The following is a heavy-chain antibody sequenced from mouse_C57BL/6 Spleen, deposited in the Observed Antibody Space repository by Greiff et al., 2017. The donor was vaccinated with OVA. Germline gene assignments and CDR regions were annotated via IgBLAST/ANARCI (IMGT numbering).Heavy chain of an antibody. D-gene: IGHD2-1*01. V-gene: IGHV1-81*01. CDR3: ARPCYGNYASDAMDY. CDR1: GYTFTSYG. J-gene: IGHJ4*01. CDR2: IYPRSGNT. Sequence: VQLQQSGAELARPGASVKLSCKASGYTFTSYGISWVKQSTGQGLEWIGEIYPRSGNTYYNEKFKGKATLTADKSSSTAYMELRSLTSEDSAVYFCARPCYGNYASDAMDYWGQGTSVTVSS.